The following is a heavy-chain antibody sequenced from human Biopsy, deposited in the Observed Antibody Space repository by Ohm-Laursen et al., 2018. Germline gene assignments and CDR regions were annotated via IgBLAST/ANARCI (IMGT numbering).Heavy chain of an antibody. Sequence: SQTLSLTCTVSGGSVRSPDHRWNWVRRAPGKGLEWISNIYYSWTTLYNPSLSGRVTMDLDRSTNQFSLKLKSVTSADTAVYFCARAYFYGMGTSNYFLDSWGQGALVTVSS. CDR3: ARAYFYGMGTSNYFLDS. J-gene: IGHJ4*02. V-gene: IGHV4-30-4*08. CDR2: IYYSWTT. CDR1: GGSVRSPDHR. D-gene: IGHD3-10*01.